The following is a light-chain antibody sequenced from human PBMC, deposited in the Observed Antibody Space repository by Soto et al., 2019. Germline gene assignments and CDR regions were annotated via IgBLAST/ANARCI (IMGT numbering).Light chain of an antibody. V-gene: IGKV3-20*01. J-gene: IGKJ3*01. Sequence: EIVLTQSPGTLSLSPGERATLSCRAGQSVSSNYLSWYQQKPGQAPRLLVYGASIRATGIPDRFSGSGSGTDLTLTISRVEPEDFAVYYCQQYGSSPFTFGPGTRVDIK. CDR2: GAS. CDR3: QQYGSSPFT. CDR1: QSVSSNY.